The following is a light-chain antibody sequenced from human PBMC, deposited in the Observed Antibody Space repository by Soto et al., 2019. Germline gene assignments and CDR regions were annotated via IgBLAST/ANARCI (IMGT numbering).Light chain of an antibody. V-gene: IGKV3-20*01. CDR1: QSVSSSY. CDR3: QQYDTSPMYT. Sequence: EIVLTQSPGTLSLSPGERATLSCRASQSVSSSYLAWYQQKPGQAPRLLIYGASSRATGIPDRFSGSGSGIDFTLTISRLEPEDCAVYYCQQYDTSPMYTFGQGTKLEIK. CDR2: GAS. J-gene: IGKJ2*01.